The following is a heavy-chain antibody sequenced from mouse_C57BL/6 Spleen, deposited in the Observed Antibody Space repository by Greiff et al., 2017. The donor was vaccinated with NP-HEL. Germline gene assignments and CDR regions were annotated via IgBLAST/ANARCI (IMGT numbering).Heavy chain of an antibody. Sequence: VQLQQSGPELVKPGASVKISCKASGYAFSSSWMNWVKQRPGKGLEWIGRIYPGDGDTNYNGKFKGKATLTADKSSSTAYMQLSSLTSEDSAVYFCARYYDYDFPWFAYWGQGTLVTVSA. CDR3: ARYYDYDFPWFAY. CDR1: GYAFSSSW. V-gene: IGHV1-82*01. J-gene: IGHJ3*01. CDR2: IYPGDGDT. D-gene: IGHD2-4*01.